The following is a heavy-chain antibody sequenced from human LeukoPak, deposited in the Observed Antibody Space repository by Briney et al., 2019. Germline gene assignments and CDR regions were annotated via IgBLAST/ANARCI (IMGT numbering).Heavy chain of an antibody. CDR2: IYYSGST. Sequence: SETLSLTRTVSGGSISSGGYYWSWIRQHPGKGLEWIGYIYYSGSTYYNPSLKSRVTISVDTSKNQFSLKLSSVTAADTAVYYCAREGSIAARPRDHYFDYWGQGTLVTVSS. V-gene: IGHV4-31*03. D-gene: IGHD6-6*01. CDR1: GGSISSGGYY. CDR3: AREGSIAARPRDHYFDY. J-gene: IGHJ4*02.